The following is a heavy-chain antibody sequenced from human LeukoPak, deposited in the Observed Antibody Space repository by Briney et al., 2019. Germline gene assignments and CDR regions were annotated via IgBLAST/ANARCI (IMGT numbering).Heavy chain of an antibody. CDR2: VYYTGST. Sequence: PSETLSLTCTVSGGSISSGGYYWSWIRQPPGKGLEWIGYVYYTGSTNYNPSLKSRVTISVDTSKNQFSLKLNSVTAADTAVYYCASLLATWYIDNWGQGTLVTVSS. J-gene: IGHJ4*02. CDR1: GGSISSGGYY. D-gene: IGHD2-8*01. V-gene: IGHV4-61*08. CDR3: ASLLATWYIDN.